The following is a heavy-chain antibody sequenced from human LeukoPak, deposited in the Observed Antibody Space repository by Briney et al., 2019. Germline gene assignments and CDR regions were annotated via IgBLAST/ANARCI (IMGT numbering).Heavy chain of an antibody. Sequence: GGSLRLSCAASGFTLSSYDMHWVRRATGQGLEWVSAIATAGETYYPGSVRGRFTISRENAKNSLYLQMNSLRAEDTAVYYCARQTVAGAEDAFDIWGQGTVVTVSS. V-gene: IGHV3-13*01. D-gene: IGHD6-19*01. CDR1: GFTLSSYD. CDR3: ARQTVAGAEDAFDI. CDR2: IATAGET. J-gene: IGHJ3*02.